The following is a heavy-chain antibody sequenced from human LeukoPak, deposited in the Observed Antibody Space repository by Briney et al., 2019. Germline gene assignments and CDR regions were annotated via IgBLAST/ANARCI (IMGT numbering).Heavy chain of an antibody. CDR2: IFYSGNT. D-gene: IGHD3-22*01. Sequence: PSVTLSLTCTVSGGSISSYYWSWIRQPPGKGLEWIGYIFYSGNTNYNPSLKSRVTISLDTSKNQFSLKLSSVTAADTAVYYCARAIDYYDSSGNPWGYYFDYWGQGTLVTVSS. CDR3: ARAIDYYDSSGNPWGYYFDY. V-gene: IGHV4-59*01. CDR1: GGSISSYY. J-gene: IGHJ4*02.